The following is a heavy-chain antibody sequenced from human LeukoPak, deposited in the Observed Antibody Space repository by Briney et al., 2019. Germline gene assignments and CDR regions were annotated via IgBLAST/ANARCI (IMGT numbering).Heavy chain of an antibody. CDR1: GFTFSSYS. D-gene: IGHD2-15*01. V-gene: IGHV3-21*01. J-gene: IGHJ4*02. CDR2: ISSSSSYI. Sequence: GGSLRLSCAASGFTFSSYSMNWVRQAPGKGLEWVSSISSSSSYIYYADSVKGRFTISRDNAKNSLYLQMNSLRAEDTAVYYCAKNTPTCSTPDYWGQGTLVTVSS. CDR3: AKNTPTCSTPDY.